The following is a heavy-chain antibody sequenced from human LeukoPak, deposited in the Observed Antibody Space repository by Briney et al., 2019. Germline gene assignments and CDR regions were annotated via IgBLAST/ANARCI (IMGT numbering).Heavy chain of an antibody. CDR3: ARGSSSGYYPIAY. J-gene: IGHJ4*02. D-gene: IGHD3-22*01. Sequence: KTGGSLRLSCAASGFTFSSYSMNWVRQAPGKGLEWVSFISSGNSYIYYADSVKGRFTISRDNAKNSLYLQMNSLRAEDTAVYYCARGSSSGYYPIAYWGQGTLVTVSS. V-gene: IGHV3-21*01. CDR2: ISSGNSYI. CDR1: GFTFSSYS.